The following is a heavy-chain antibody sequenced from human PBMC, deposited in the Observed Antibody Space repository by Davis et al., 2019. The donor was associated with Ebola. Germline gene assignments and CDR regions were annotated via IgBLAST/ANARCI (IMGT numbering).Heavy chain of an antibody. V-gene: IGHV5-51*01. CDR2: IYPGDSDT. D-gene: IGHD4-23*01. J-gene: IGHJ6*02. Sequence: GESLKISCKGSGYSFTSYWIGWVRQMPGKGLEWMGIIYPGDSDTSYSPSFQGQVTISADKSISTAYLQWSSLKASDTAMYYCARLRYGSGGNSGGMDVWGQGTTVTVSS. CDR3: ARLRYGSGGNSGGMDV. CDR1: GYSFTSYW.